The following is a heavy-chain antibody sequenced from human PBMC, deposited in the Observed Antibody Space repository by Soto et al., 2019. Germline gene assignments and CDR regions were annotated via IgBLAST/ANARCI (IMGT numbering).Heavy chain of an antibody. V-gene: IGHV1-46*03. CDR3: ARALYYGSGTDDYMDV. D-gene: IGHD3-10*01. CDR2: INPSGGST. Sequence: ASVKVSCKASGYTFTSYYMHWVRQAPGQGLEWMGIINPSGGSTSYAQKFQGRATMTRDTSTSTVYMELSSLRSEDTAVYYCARALYYGSGTDDYMDVWGKGTKVTVSS. J-gene: IGHJ6*03. CDR1: GYTFTSYY.